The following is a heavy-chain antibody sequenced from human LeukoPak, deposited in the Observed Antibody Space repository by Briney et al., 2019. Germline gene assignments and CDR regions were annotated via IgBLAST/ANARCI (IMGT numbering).Heavy chain of an antibody. CDR3: ARDRGVGSSSWYSFDY. Sequence: ASVKVSCTASGYTFTSYGISWVRQAPGQGLEWMGWISAYNGNTNYAQKLQGRVTMTTDTSTSTAYMELRSLRSDDTAVYYCARDRGVGSSSWYSFDYWGQGTLVTVSS. CDR1: GYTFTSYG. J-gene: IGHJ4*02. D-gene: IGHD6-13*01. V-gene: IGHV1-18*01. CDR2: ISAYNGNT.